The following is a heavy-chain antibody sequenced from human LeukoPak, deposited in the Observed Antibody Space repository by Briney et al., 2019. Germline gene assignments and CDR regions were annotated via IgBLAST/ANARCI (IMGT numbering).Heavy chain of an antibody. CDR3: ARDGSSTSLRHNWFDP. D-gene: IGHD2-2*01. CDR2: ISAYNGNT. Sequence: GASVKVSCKASGYTFTSYGISWVRQAPGQGLEWMGWISAYNGNTNYAQKLQGRVTMTTDTSTSTAYMELRSLRSDDTAVYYCARDGSSTSLRHNWFDPWGQGTLVTVSS. CDR1: GYTFTSYG. V-gene: IGHV1-18*01. J-gene: IGHJ5*02.